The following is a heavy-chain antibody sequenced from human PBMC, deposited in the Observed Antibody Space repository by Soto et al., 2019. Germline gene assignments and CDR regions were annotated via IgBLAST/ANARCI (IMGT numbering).Heavy chain of an antibody. D-gene: IGHD1-26*01. J-gene: IGHJ6*02. CDR1: GGTFSSYA. Sequence: QVQLVQSGAEVKKPGSSVKGSCKSSGGTFSSYAISWKRQAPVQGLEWMGVLIPIFGTANYAQKFQGRVTITADESESTAHMELGSLRSEDTAVYYCARLPSTTLTTLSDYYYGMDVCGQGTTVTVSS. CDR3: ARLPSTTLTTLSDYYYGMDV. V-gene: IGHV1-69*01. CDR2: LIPIFGTA.